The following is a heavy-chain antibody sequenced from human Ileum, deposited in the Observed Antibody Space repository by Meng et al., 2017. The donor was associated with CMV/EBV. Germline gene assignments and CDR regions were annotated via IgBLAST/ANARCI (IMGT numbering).Heavy chain of an antibody. J-gene: IGHJ5*02. CDR2: VIPKNGDT. V-gene: IGHV1-8*01. Sequence: SGYCFITYIISWVRQAAGRGLGWMGWVIPKNGDTGYAKKFQGRVTVTRDKSTSTTYLELSSLRSEEKAVYYCAGSRATFGVVSRGFDPWGQGTLVTVSS. CDR1: GYCFITYI. D-gene: IGHD3-3*01. CDR3: AGSRATFGVVSRGFDP.